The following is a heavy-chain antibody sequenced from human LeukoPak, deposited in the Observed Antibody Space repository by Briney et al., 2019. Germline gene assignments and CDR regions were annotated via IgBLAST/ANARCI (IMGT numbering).Heavy chain of an antibody. CDR3: ARDLGYYDSTGAPDNWFDP. Sequence: SETLSLTCAVYGGSISSYYWSWIRQPAGKGLEWIGRIYTSGSTNYNPSLKSRVTMSVDTSKNQFSLKLSSVTAADTAVYYCARDLGYYDSTGAPDNWFDPWGQGTLVTVSS. V-gene: IGHV4-4*07. D-gene: IGHD3-22*01. CDR2: IYTSGST. CDR1: GGSISSYY. J-gene: IGHJ5*02.